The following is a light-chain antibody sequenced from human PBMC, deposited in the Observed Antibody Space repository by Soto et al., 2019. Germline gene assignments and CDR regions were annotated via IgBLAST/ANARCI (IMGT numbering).Light chain of an antibody. V-gene: IGKV1-39*01. Sequence: DIQMTQSPSSLSASVGARITITCRASQSIRGRLNWYQQKVGTPPKLLIFAASNLHDGVPSRISGSGSETDFTLTITSLQPEDFATYYCQQSDDVPYTFGQGTKVEI. CDR2: AAS. J-gene: IGKJ2*01. CDR3: QQSDDVPYT. CDR1: QSIRGR.